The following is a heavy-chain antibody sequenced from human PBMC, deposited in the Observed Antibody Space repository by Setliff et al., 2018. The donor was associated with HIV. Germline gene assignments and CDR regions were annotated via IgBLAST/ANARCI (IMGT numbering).Heavy chain of an antibody. V-gene: IGHV1-3*01. CDR1: GYSFTKYV. D-gene: IGHD3-22*01. CDR2: INAGNDNT. CDR3: ARGRNYDSSGYGDYYYYMDV. Sequence: ASVKVSCKASGYSFTKYVMHWVRQAPGQRLEWMGWINAGNDNTKYSQKFQGRVTITRDTSANTAYMELSSLRSEDTAVYYCARGRNYDSSGYGDYYYYMDVWGKGTTVTVSS. J-gene: IGHJ6*03.